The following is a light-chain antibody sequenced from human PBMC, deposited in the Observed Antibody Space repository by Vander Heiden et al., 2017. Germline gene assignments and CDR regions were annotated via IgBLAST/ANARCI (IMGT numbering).Light chain of an antibody. CDR1: QSISSY. CDR2: AAS. V-gene: IGKV1-39*01. Sequence: DIQMTQSPSSLSASVGDRVTITCRASQSISSYLNWYQQKPGKAPKLLIYAASSLQSGVPSRFSGSGSGTDFTLTISSLQPEDFATYYCQQSYSTPQTFSQGTKLEIK. J-gene: IGKJ2*01. CDR3: QQSYSTPQT.